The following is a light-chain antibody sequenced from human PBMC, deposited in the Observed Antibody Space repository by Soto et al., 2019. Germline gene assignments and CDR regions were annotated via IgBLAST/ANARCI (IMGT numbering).Light chain of an antibody. CDR3: QQYYLYPPWT. Sequence: DIVMTQSPDSLAVSLGEGATINCKSSQSVLYSSDNKNYLAWYQQKPGQPPKLLIYWASTRESGVPDRFSGSGSGTDFTLTISSLQAEDVAVYYCQQYYLYPPWTVGQGTKVDIK. V-gene: IGKV4-1*01. J-gene: IGKJ1*01. CDR2: WAS. CDR1: QSVLYSSDNKNY.